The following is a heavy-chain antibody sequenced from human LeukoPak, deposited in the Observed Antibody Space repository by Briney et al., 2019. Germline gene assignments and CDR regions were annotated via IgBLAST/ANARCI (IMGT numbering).Heavy chain of an antibody. D-gene: IGHD3-22*01. J-gene: IGHJ6*03. V-gene: IGHV3-43*01. CDR1: GFTFDDYT. Sequence: PGGSLRLSCAASGFTFDDYTMHWVRQAPGKGLEWVSLISWDGDSTYYADSVKGRFTISRDNSKNSLYLQMNSLRTEDTALYYCAKDIGLAHYYYMDVWGKGTTVTVSS. CDR2: ISWDGDST. CDR3: AKDIGLAHYYYMDV.